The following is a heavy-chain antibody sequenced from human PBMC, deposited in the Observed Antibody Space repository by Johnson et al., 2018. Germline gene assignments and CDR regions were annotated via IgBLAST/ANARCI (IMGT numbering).Heavy chain of an antibody. D-gene: IGHD2-2*01. V-gene: IGHV3-30*18. CDR3: AQDPVWVAVVPTAEYLQH. CDR2: ISEDGSNT. Sequence: VQLVETGGGVIQPGGSLRLCCAVSGFTVGSNSMSWVRQSPGKGLEWVALISEDGSNTDATDSVNGRFTISRNKSEYKLFLKMNTLRPVDTGVYYCAQDPVWVAVVPTAEYLQHWGQGTLVTVSS. J-gene: IGHJ1*01. CDR1: GFTVGSNS.